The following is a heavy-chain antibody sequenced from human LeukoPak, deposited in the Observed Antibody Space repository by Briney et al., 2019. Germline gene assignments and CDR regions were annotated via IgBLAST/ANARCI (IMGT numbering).Heavy chain of an antibody. D-gene: IGHD1-26*01. CDR1: GFTFSSYW. CDR3: AREISQRGDSGGLDY. J-gene: IGHJ4*02. CDR2: INNDGSST. V-gene: IGHV3-74*01. Sequence: GGSLRLSCGASGFTFSSYWMHWVRQAPGKGLVWVSRINNDGSSTSYADSVQGRFTISRDNAKNTLYLQMNSLRAEDTAVYYCAREISQRGDSGGLDYWGQGTLVTVSS.